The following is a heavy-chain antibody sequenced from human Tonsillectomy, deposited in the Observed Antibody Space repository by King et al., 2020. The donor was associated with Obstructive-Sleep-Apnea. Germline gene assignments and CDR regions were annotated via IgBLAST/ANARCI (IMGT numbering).Heavy chain of an antibody. Sequence: VQLVESGGGLVQPGRSLRLSCAASGFTFDDYAMHWVRQAPGKGLEWVSGISWNSGSIGYAVSVKGRFTISRDNAKNSLYLQMNSLRAEDTALYYCAKVPYDSSGYYFWYFDLWGRGTLVTVSS. V-gene: IGHV3-9*01. CDR2: ISWNSGSI. CDR3: AKVPYDSSGYYFWYFDL. J-gene: IGHJ2*01. D-gene: IGHD3-22*01. CDR1: GFTFDDYA.